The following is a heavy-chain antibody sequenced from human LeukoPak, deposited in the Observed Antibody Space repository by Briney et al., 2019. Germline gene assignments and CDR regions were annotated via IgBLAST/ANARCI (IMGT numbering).Heavy chain of an antibody. CDR2: INNSGST. J-gene: IGHJ4*02. Sequence: SETLSLTCAVYGGSFSGYYWSWIRQPPGKGLEWIGEINNSGSTNYNPSLKSRVTISVDTSKNQFSLKLSSVTAADTAVYYCARALGYDSSGYAPDWGQGTLVTVSS. V-gene: IGHV4-34*01. D-gene: IGHD3-22*01. CDR3: ARALGYDSSGYAPD. CDR1: GGSFSGYY.